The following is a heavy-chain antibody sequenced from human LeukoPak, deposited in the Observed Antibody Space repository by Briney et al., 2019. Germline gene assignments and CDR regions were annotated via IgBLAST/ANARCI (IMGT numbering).Heavy chain of an antibody. J-gene: IGHJ6*03. D-gene: IGHD3-3*01. Sequence: GGSLRLSCAASGFTFDDYAMHWVRQAPGKGLEWVSGISCNSGSIGYADSVKGRFTISRDNAKNSLCLQMNSLRAEDTAVYYCARDSGSYYDFWSGYSPNYYMDVWGKGTTVTVSS. CDR1: GFTFDDYA. CDR3: ARDSGSYYDFWSGYSPNYYMDV. CDR2: ISCNSGSI. V-gene: IGHV3-9*01.